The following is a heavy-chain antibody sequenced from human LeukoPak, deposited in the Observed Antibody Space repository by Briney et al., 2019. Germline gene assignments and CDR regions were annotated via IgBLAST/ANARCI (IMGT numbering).Heavy chain of an antibody. CDR2: IYTSGST. Sequence: SQTLSLTCTVSGGSISSYYWSWIRQPAGKGLEWIGRIYTSGSTNYNPSLKSRVTMSVDTSKNQFSLKLSSVTAADTAVYYCARGASVGVPAATSYFDYWGQGTLVTVSS. J-gene: IGHJ4*02. CDR1: GGSISSYY. CDR3: ARGASVGVPAATSYFDY. V-gene: IGHV4-4*07. D-gene: IGHD2-2*01.